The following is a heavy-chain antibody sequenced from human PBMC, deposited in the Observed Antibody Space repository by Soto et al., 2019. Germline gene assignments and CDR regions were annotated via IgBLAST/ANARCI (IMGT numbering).Heavy chain of an antibody. V-gene: IGHV3-23*01. CDR2: ISGNGDST. Sequence: GGSLRLSCAASGFTFSTYVMSWVRQAPGKGLEWVSSISGNGDSTFYADSVKGRFTISRDNSKNTLYLQMNSLRAEDTAVYYCARARATDYYGSGSYYPYYYYYGMDVWGQGTTVTVSS. D-gene: IGHD3-10*01. J-gene: IGHJ6*02. CDR3: ARARATDYYGSGSYYPYYYYYGMDV. CDR1: GFTFSTYV.